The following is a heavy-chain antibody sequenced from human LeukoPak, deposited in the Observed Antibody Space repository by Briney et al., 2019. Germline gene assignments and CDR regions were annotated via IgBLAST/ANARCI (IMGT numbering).Heavy chain of an antibody. CDR3: ARDNSVGDIAWWFDP. V-gene: IGHV1-46*01. J-gene: IGHJ5*02. D-gene: IGHD3-10*01. Sequence: GASVKVSCKASGYTFINNWMHWVRQAPGQGLEWIGLINPTGTGTLYAQKFQGRVTMTRDMSTSTDYMELISLRSEDTAVYYCARDNSVGDIAWWFDPWGQGTLVTVSS. CDR1: GYTFINNW. CDR2: INPTGTGT.